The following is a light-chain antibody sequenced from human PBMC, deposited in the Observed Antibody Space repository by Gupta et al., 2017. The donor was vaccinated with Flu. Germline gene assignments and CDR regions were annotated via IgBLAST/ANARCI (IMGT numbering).Light chain of an antibody. V-gene: IGKV2D-29*01. CDR3: RQSKEIPLT. CDR2: EGS. CDR1: QSLLHTDEKTY. Sequence: VTPGKPASISCKSSQSLLHTDEKTYLYWYLQRPGQPPQILIYEGSKRVSGVPDRFSGRGSGTDFTLKISRVDADAVGVYYCRQSKEIPLTFGGGTKVEIK. J-gene: IGKJ4*01.